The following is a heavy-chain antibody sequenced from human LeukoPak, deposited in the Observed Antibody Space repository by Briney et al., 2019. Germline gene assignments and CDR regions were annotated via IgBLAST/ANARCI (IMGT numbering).Heavy chain of an antibody. CDR1: GFTFCSYS. V-gene: IGHV3-21*01. CDR2: ISSSSSYI. D-gene: IGHD2-2*01. CDR3: PRGRIVVPAPRFDP. Sequence: NPGGSLRLSCAASGFTFCSYSMNWVRQAPGKGLKWGSSISSSSSYIYYADSVKGRFIISRDNAKNSLYLQMNSLRAEDTAVYYCPRGRIVVPAPRFDPWGQATQVTVSS. J-gene: IGHJ5*02.